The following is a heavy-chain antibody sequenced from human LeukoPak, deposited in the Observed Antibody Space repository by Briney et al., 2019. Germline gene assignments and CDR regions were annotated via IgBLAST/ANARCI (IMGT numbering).Heavy chain of an antibody. D-gene: IGHD6-13*01. J-gene: IGHJ4*02. CDR2: INNSGSTI. CDR3: ARVGLRQQLE. Sequence: GGSLRLSCAASGFNLNSYEMHWVRQAPAKGQECVSYINNSGSTIYYVDSVNGRFTLSRDNPKQALYLHMNKLRDKGTDGYLFARVGLRQQLEWGQESLVTDSS. V-gene: IGHV3-48*03. CDR1: GFNLNSYE.